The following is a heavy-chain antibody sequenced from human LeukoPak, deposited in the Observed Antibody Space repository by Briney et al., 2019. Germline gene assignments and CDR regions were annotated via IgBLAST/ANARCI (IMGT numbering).Heavy chain of an antibody. D-gene: IGHD7-27*01. J-gene: IGHJ3*02. V-gene: IGHV1-2*02. CDR3: ARELGRNAFDI. CDR1: GYTFTDYR. Sequence: ASVKVSCTASGYTFTDYRMHWMRQAPGQGLECMGWINPNSGGTNYAQKFQGRITMTRDTSISTAYMELSRLRSDDTAVYYCARELGRNAFDIWGQGTMVTVSS. CDR2: INPNSGGT.